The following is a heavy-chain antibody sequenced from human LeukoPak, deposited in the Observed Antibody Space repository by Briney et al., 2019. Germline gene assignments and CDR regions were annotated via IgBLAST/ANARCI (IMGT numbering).Heavy chain of an antibody. CDR1: GGSFSGYY. CDR3: ARGPRITMIVVVITRGWYFDL. J-gene: IGHJ2*01. Sequence: PSETLSLTCAVYGGSFSGYYWSWIRQPPGKGLEWIGEINHSGSTNYNPSLKSRVTISVDTSKNHFSLKLSSVTAADTAVYYCARGPRITMIVVVITRGWYFDLWGRGTLVTVSS. D-gene: IGHD3-22*01. V-gene: IGHV4-34*01. CDR2: INHSGST.